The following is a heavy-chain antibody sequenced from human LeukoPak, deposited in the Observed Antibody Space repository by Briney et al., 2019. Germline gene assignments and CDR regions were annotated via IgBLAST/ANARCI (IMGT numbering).Heavy chain of an antibody. J-gene: IGHJ4*02. V-gene: IGHV4-38-2*02. D-gene: IGHD5-18*01. CDR2: IYHSGST. CDR1: GYSISSGYY. Sequence: PSETLSLTCIVSGYSISSGYYWGWIRQPPGKGLEWIGSIYHSGSTYYNPSLKSRVTISVDTSKNQFSLKLSSVTAADTAVYYCAREGYATFDYWGQGTLVTVSS. CDR3: AREGYATFDY.